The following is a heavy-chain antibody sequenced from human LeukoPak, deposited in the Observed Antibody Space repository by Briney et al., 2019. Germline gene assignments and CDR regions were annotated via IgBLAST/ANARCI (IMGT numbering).Heavy chain of an antibody. CDR1: GFAFNSYW. Sequence: GVSLRLSCEASGFAFNSYWMIWVRQAPGKGLEWVADINEDGSKIYYVDSVKGRFTISRDNAKNSLSLQLNTLRAEDTAVYYCAKDRPIFKDWGQGTQVTVSS. CDR3: AKDRPIFKD. J-gene: IGHJ4*02. CDR2: INEDGSKI. V-gene: IGHV3-7*05.